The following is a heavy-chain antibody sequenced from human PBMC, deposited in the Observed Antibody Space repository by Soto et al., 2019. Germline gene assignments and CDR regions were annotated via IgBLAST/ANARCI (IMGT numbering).Heavy chain of an antibody. J-gene: IGHJ1*01. Sequence: PSETLSLTCTVSGGSISRDDYYWSWIRQAPGRGLEWIGYIHSSGSIYYNPSLKSRATMSIDTARNQFSLKVSSVTVADTAVYYCARDLDGLLYDNTGPTDLPAWAQDALVTISS. D-gene: IGHD3-22*01. CDR3: ARDLDGLLYDNTGPTDLPA. V-gene: IGHV4-30-4*01. CDR1: GGSISRDDYY. CDR2: IHSSGSI.